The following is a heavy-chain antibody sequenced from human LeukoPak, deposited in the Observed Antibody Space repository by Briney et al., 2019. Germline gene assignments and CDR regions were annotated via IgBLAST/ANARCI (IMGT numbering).Heavy chain of an antibody. CDR2: TWYDGRNK. CDR3: ARSYYDILTGDHDDY. Sequence: PGTSLRLSCAASGITFNAIHWVRQAPGKGLEWVALTWYDGRNKYYADSVKGRFTISRDNAKNSLYLQMNSLRAEDTAVYYCARSYYDILTGDHDDYWGQGTLVTVSS. CDR1: GITFNA. V-gene: IGHV3-33*03. D-gene: IGHD3-9*01. J-gene: IGHJ4*02.